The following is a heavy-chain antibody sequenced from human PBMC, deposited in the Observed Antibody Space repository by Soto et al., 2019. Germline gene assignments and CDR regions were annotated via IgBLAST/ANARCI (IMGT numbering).Heavy chain of an antibody. CDR1: GGTFSSYT. V-gene: IGHV1-69*02. J-gene: IGHJ4*02. CDR2: IIPILGIA. CDR3: ATSEMATITLDY. D-gene: IGHD5-12*01. Sequence: QVQLVQSGAEVKKPGSSVKVSCKASGGTFSSYTISWVRQAPGQGLEWMGRIIPILGIANYAQKFQGRVTITAAKSTTTAYMGLSSLRSEDTAVYYCATSEMATITLDYWGQGTLVTVSS.